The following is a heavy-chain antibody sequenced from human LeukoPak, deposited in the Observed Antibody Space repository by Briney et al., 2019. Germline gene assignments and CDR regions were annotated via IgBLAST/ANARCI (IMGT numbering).Heavy chain of an antibody. CDR3: AKDLSTAYYGMDV. CDR1: GFTFDDYA. J-gene: IGHJ6*02. CDR2: ISWNSGSI. Sequence: GGSLRLSCAASGFTFDDYAMHWVRQAPGKGLEWVSGISWNSGSIGYADSVKGRFTISRDNAKNSLYLQMNSLRAEDTALYYCAKDLSTAYYGMDVWGQGTTVTVSS. V-gene: IGHV3-9*01. D-gene: IGHD5-18*01.